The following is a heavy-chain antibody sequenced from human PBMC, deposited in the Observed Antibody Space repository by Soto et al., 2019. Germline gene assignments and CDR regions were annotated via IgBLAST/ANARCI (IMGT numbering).Heavy chain of an antibody. CDR2: IYYSGST. CDR3: ARRVAAARIDAFDI. J-gene: IGHJ3*02. CDR1: GGSISSYY. Sequence: PSETLSLTCTVSGGSISSYYWSWIRQPPGKGLEWIGYIYYSGSTNYNPSLKSRVTISVDTSKNQFSLKLSSVTAADTAGYYCARRVAAARIDAFDIWGQGTMVTVSS. V-gene: IGHV4-59*08. D-gene: IGHD6-13*01.